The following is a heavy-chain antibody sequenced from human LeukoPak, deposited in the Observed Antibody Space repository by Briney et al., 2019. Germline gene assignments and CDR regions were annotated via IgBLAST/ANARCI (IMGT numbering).Heavy chain of an antibody. CDR2: ISWNSGSI. CDR1: GFTFDDYA. J-gene: IGHJ4*02. CDR3: TKGVAARPGNYYFDY. D-gene: IGHD6-6*01. Sequence: GGSLRLSCAASGFTFDDYAMHWVRQAPGKGLEWVSGISWNSGSIGYADSAKGRFTISRDNAKNSLYLQMNSLRAEDMALYYCTKGVAARPGNYYFDYWGQGALVTVSS. V-gene: IGHV3-9*03.